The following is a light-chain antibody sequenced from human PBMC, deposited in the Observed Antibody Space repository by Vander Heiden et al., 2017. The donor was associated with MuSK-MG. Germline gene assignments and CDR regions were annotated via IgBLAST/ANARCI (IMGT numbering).Light chain of an antibody. V-gene: IGKV3-11*01. CDR1: QSVSSY. Sequence: NVLTQSPAPLSLSPGERATLSCRASQSVSSYLAWYQQKPGQAPRLLIYDASNRATDVPTRFSCGRAVKACALTISSLGREDLAVYYCKQRKTFGQGTKVEIK. CDR3: KQRKT. J-gene: IGKJ2*01. CDR2: DAS.